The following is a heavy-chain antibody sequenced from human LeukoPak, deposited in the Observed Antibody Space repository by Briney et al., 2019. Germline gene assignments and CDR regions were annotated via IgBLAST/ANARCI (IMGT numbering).Heavy chain of an antibody. J-gene: IGHJ3*02. D-gene: IGHD1-20*01. V-gene: IGHV4-34*01. CDR1: GGSFSGYY. CDR3: ARALNWNDPDDAFDI. Sequence: SETLSLTCAVYGGSFSGYYWSWIRQPPGKGLEWIGEINHSGSTNYNPSLKSRVTISVDTSKNQFSLKLSSVTAADTAVYYCARALNWNDPDDAFDIWGQGTMVTVSS. CDR2: INHSGST.